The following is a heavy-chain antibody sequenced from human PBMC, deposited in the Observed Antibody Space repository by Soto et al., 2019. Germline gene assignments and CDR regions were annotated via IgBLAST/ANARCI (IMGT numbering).Heavy chain of an antibody. Sequence: PSETLSLTCGVSGGSISSSKWWTWVRQPPGKGPEWIGEIYHSGSTNYNPSLTSRVTISLDKSNNQFSLKLSSVSAEDTAVYYCARTSLTIFGPSNDYYGMGVWGLGTTVTVSS. V-gene: IGHV4-4*02. J-gene: IGHJ6*02. CDR1: GGSISSSKW. CDR2: IYHSGST. CDR3: ARTSLTIFGPSNDYYGMGV. D-gene: IGHD3-3*01.